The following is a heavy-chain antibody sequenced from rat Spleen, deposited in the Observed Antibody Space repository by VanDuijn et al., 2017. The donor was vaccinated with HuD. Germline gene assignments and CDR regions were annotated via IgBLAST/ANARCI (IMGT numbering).Heavy chain of an antibody. CDR2: ISYDGSST. D-gene: IGHD1-12*03. CDR1: GFTFSNYG. J-gene: IGHJ2*01. Sequence: EVQLVESGGGLVQPGRSLKLSCAASGFTFSNYGMAWVRQAPTKGLEWVATISYDGSSTYYRDSVKGRFTISRDNAKSTLYLQMDSLRSEDTATYYCARHAGYYHFWGQGVMVTVSS. V-gene: IGHV5-29*01. CDR3: ARHAGYYHF.